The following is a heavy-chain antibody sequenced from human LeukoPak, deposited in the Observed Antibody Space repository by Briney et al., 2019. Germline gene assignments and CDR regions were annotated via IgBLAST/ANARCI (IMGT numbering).Heavy chain of an antibody. J-gene: IGHJ5*02. V-gene: IGHV1-2*02. CDR3: AREGRAAADTNWFDP. D-gene: IGHD6-13*01. Sequence: ASVTVSCKASGYTFSDYYMHWVRQAPGQGLEWMGWINPNSGGTTYAQKFQGRVTMTRDSSISTAYMELRRLRSDDTAVYYCAREGRAAADTNWFDPWGQGTLVTVS. CDR2: INPNSGGT. CDR1: GYTFSDYY.